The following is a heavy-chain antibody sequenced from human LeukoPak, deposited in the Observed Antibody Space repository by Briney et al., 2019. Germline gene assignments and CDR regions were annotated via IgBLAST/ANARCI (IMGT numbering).Heavy chain of an antibody. CDR1: GGSISSGDYY. D-gene: IGHD5-18*01. J-gene: IGHJ4*02. V-gene: IGHV4-30-4*08. CDR2: ISYSGST. CDR3: ARDCYSGYSYGCLDH. Sequence: SETLSLTCSVSGGSISSGDYYWSWIRQPPGKGLEWIGYISYSGSTYYNPSLKSRVTISVDTSKSQFSLKLSSVTAADTAVYYCARDCYSGYSYGCLDHWGQGTLVTVSS.